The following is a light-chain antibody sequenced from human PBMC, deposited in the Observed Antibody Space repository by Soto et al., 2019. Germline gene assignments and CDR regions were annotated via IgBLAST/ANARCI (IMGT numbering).Light chain of an antibody. V-gene: IGLV2-14*01. CDR2: EVS. Sequence: QSALTQPASVAGSPGQSITISCTGTSSGVGGYNYVSWYQQHPDKAPKLMIYEVSNRPSGVSNRFSGSKSGNTASLTISGLQAEDDADYYCSSYTSSITYVFGTGTKLTVL. CDR1: SSGVGGYNY. CDR3: SSYTSSITYV. J-gene: IGLJ1*01.